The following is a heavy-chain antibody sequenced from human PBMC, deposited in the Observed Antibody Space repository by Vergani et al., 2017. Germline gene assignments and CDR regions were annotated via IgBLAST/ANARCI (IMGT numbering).Heavy chain of an antibody. Sequence: EVQLVESGGGLVQPGGSLRLSCATSGFTVSSNYMSWVRQAPGKGLECVSVIYSGGSTYYADAVKGRFTISRDNSKNTLYLQMNSLRARDTAVYYCARELGTYGWDSMDVWGQGTTVTVSS. CDR2: IYSGGST. D-gene: IGHD3-16*01. CDR1: GFTVSSNY. V-gene: IGHV3-66*02. CDR3: ARELGTYGWDSMDV. J-gene: IGHJ6*02.